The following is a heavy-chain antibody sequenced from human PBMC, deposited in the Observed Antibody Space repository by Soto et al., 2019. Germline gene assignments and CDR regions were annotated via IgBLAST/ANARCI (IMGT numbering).Heavy chain of an antibody. CDR3: PRDSLTNNCARTCHGWFDP. CDR2: IYYSGST. J-gene: IGHJ5*02. Sequence: PSETLSLTCTVSGGSISSSSYYWGWIRQPPGKGLEWIGSIYYSGSTYYTPSLKSRVTISADTSKNQFSLKLRSVAAADTGVYFCPRDSLTNNCARTCHGWFDPWGQGPLVTVCS. V-gene: IGHV4-39*02. CDR1: GGSISSSSYY. D-gene: IGHD1-20*01.